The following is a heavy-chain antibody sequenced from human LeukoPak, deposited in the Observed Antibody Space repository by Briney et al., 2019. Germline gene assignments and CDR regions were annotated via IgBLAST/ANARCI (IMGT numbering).Heavy chain of an antibody. CDR1: GFTFDDYT. CDR2: ISWDGGST. V-gene: IGHV3-43*01. CDR3: ARVHYFYGMDV. Sequence: GGSLRLSCAASGFTFDDYTMHWVRQAPGKGLEWVSLISWDGGSTYYADSVKGRFTISRDNSKNSLYLQMNSLRTEDPALYYCARVHYFYGMDVWGQGTTVTVSS. J-gene: IGHJ6*02.